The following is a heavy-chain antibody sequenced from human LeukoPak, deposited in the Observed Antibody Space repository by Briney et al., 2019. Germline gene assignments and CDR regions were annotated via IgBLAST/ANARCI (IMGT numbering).Heavy chain of an antibody. J-gene: IGHJ4*02. D-gene: IGHD3-3*01. Sequence: SETLSLTCTVSGGSISSYYWSWIRQPPGKGLEWIGYIYYSGSTNYNPSLKSRVTISVDTSKNQFSLKLSSVTAADTAVYYCARENYDFWSGYSPFEYWGQGTLVTVSS. CDR3: ARENYDFWSGYSPFEY. CDR1: GGSISSYY. CDR2: IYYSGST. V-gene: IGHV4-59*12.